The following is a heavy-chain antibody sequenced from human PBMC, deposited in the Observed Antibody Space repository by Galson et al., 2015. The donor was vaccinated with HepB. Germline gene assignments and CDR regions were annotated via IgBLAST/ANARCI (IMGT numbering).Heavy chain of an antibody. CDR1: GDSVSSHSAA. CDR2: TYYRSKWYN. CDR3: ARWNGDYPDY. Sequence: CAISGDSVSSHSAAWNWIRQSPSRGLEWLGRTYYRSKWYNDHAVSVKSRITINPDTSKNQFSLQLNSVTPEDTAVHYCARWNGDYPDYWGQGTLVTVSS. J-gene: IGHJ4*02. D-gene: IGHD1-1*01. V-gene: IGHV6-1*01.